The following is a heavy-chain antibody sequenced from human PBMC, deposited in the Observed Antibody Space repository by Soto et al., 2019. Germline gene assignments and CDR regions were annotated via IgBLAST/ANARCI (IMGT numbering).Heavy chain of an antibody. CDR2: IIPLFNTT. CDR3: ARVSLHCSSGTCYSLDQYFGMDV. Sequence: QVQLVQSGAEVKRPGSSVMVSCTASGGTFSNFGLAWVRQAPGQGLQWMGGIIPLFNTTHYAQTFKGRVTVTADGANGSCYMELSSLRSDDTAVYYCARVSLHCSSGTCYSLDQYFGMDVWGQGTTVTVS. D-gene: IGHD2-15*01. V-gene: IGHV1-69*01. CDR1: GGTFSNFG. J-gene: IGHJ6*02.